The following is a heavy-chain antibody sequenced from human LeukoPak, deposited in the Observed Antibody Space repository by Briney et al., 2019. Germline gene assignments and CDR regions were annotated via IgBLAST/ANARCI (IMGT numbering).Heavy chain of an antibody. D-gene: IGHD4-17*01. CDR1: GGTFSSYA. CDR2: IIPIFGTA. CDR3: ASNPIGDYSSDY. J-gene: IGHJ4*02. V-gene: IGHV1-69*05. Sequence: SVKVSCKASGGTFSSYAISWVRQAPGQGLEWMGGIIPIFGTANYAQKFQGRVTITTDESTSTAYMELSSLRSEDTAVYYCASNPIGDYSSDYWGQGTLVTVSS.